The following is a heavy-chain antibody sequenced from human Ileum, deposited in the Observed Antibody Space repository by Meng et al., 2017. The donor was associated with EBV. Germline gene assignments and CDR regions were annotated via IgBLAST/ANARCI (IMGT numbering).Heavy chain of an antibody. CDR2: IYYRGNT. V-gene: IGHV4-39*07. D-gene: IGHD4-17*01. CDR1: GGSISTGNFY. CDR3: ASAYDYGDYEAFAY. Sequence: LAASGPRLVKPSETLSLPCTVSGGSISTGNFYWGWIRQSPGKALECIGTIYYRGNTFYNPSLKSRLTISIDTSKNEFSLTLRSVTAADTALYYCASAYDYGDYEAFAYWGPGSLVTVSS. J-gene: IGHJ4*02.